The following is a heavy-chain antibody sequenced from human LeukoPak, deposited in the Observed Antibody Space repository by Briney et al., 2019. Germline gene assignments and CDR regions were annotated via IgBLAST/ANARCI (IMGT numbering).Heavy chain of an antibody. CDR3: ARRLGRKFGERFYYYHYMDV. J-gene: IGHJ6*03. D-gene: IGHD3-10*01. CDR1: GGSFSGYY. CDR2: MNHSGST. V-gene: IGHV4-34*01. Sequence: SETLSLTCAVYGGSFSGYYWSWIRQPPGKGLEWIGEMNHSGSTNYNPSLKSRVTISVDTSKNQFSLKLSSVTAADTAVYYCARRLGRKFGERFYYYHYMDVWGKRTTVTISS.